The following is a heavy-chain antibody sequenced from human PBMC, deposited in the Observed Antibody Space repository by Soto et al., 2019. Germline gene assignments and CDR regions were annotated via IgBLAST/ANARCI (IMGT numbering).Heavy chain of an antibody. V-gene: IGHV4-39*01. D-gene: IGHD3-3*01. CDR1: GGSISSSSYY. J-gene: IGHJ6*03. CDR2: IYYSGST. Sequence: SETLSLTCTVSGGSISSSSYYWGWSRQPPGKGLEWIESIYYSGSTYYNPSLKSRVTISVDTSKNQFSLKLSSVTAADTAAYYCVKPGYDFWPNSLEDYYYYYYMDVWGKGTTVTVSS. CDR3: VKPGYDFWPNSLEDYYYYYYMDV.